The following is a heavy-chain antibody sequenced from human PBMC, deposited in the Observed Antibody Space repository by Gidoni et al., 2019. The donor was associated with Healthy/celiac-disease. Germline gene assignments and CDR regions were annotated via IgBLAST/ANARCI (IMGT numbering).Heavy chain of an antibody. CDR3: ARDRMAAAGTYGMDV. J-gene: IGHJ6*02. Sequence: QVQLVQSGSEVKKPGSSVKVSCKASGGTFSSYAISWVRQAPGQGLEWMGGIITIFGTANYAQKFQGRVTITADESTGTAYMERSSLRSEDTAVYYCARDRMAAAGTYGMDVWGQGTTVTVSS. CDR1: GGTFSSYA. V-gene: IGHV1-69*01. D-gene: IGHD6-13*01. CDR2: IITIFGTA.